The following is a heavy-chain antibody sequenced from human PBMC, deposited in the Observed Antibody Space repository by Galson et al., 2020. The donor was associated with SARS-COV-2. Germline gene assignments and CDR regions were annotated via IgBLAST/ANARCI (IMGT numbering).Heavy chain of an antibody. J-gene: IGHJ3*02. CDR2: ISGSSSTT. Sequence: GESLKISCAASGFPFSHYAMTWVRQAPGKGLEWVSTISGSSSTTYYADSVKGRFTISRDNSNNPLFLQISSLRAEDTAVFYCAKCYYGAGIYDPFDIWGQGTMVTVSS. CDR1: GFPFSHYA. D-gene: IGHD3-10*01. CDR3: AKCYYGAGIYDPFDI. V-gene: IGHV3-23*01.